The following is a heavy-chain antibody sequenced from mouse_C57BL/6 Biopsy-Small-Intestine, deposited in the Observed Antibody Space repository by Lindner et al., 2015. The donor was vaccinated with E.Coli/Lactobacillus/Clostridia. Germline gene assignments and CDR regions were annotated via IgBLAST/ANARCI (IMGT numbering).Heavy chain of an antibody. CDR3: ARARMYYASSGYYYVHAFDV. CDR2: INPHSGST. CDR1: AYTFTDYQ. Sequence: SVKVSCKASAYTFTDYQIHWVRQAPGQGLEWMGRINPHSGSTNYAQQSQGRVTMTWDTSISTAYMELNRLKSDDTALYFCARARMYYASSGYYYVHAFDVWGQGTRVTVS. V-gene: IGHV1-84*02. J-gene: IGHJ1*01. D-gene: IGHD1-1*01.